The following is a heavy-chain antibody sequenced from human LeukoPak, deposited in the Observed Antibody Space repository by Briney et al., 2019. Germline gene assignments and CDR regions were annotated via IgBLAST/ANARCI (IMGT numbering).Heavy chain of an antibody. D-gene: IGHD3-3*01. Sequence: GGSLRLSCAASEFTFSSYAMTWVRQAPGKGLVWVSTISGSAVTTYYADSLKGRFTISRDNSKNTLYLQMNSLRAEDTAVYYCAKEDDFWSGYNDYWGQGTLVTVSS. J-gene: IGHJ4*02. V-gene: IGHV3-23*01. CDR3: AKEDDFWSGYNDY. CDR1: EFTFSSYA. CDR2: ISGSAVTT.